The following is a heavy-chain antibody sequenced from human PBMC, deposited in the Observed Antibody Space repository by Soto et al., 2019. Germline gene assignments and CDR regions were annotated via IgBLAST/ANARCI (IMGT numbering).Heavy chain of an antibody. CDR1: GFPFNNYA. J-gene: IGHJ5*02. CDR3: AKDGSGGYYYVFWFDP. CDR2: KSGSGGTT. Sequence: GGSLRLSCSASGFPFNNYAMTWVRQAPGKGLEWVSAKSGSGGTTYYADSVKGRFTISRDNSKNTLYLQMNSLRAEDTAVYYCAKDGSGGYYYVFWFDPWGQGTLVTVSS. D-gene: IGHD3-22*01. V-gene: IGHV3-23*01.